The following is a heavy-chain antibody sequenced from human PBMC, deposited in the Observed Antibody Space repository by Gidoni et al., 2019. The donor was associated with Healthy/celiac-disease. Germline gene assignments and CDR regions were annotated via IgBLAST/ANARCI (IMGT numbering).Heavy chain of an antibody. D-gene: IGHD3-10*02. CDR3: ARSVHDVGPPGAFDI. Sequence: HLPLQASGPGLVTPSETLSLTCTVSGGSLSSSSYYWAWIRQPPGKGLEWIGSIYYSVSTYYNPSLKSRVTISVDTSKNQFSLKLSSGTAADTAGYYCARSVHDVGPPGAFDIWGQGTMVTVSS. CDR2: IYYSVST. CDR1: GGSLSSSSYY. J-gene: IGHJ3*02. V-gene: IGHV4-39*07.